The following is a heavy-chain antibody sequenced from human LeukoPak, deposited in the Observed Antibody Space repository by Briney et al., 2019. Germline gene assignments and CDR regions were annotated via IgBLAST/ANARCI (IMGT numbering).Heavy chain of an antibody. Sequence: SETLSLTCTVSGGSISSYYWSWIRQPAGKGLEWIGRIHTSGSTNYNPSLKSRVTMSVDTSKNQFSLKLSSVTAADTAVYYCARWVDQKLDMGGAFDIWGQGTMVTVSS. J-gene: IGHJ3*02. CDR2: IHTSGST. CDR1: GGSISSYY. V-gene: IGHV4-4*07. D-gene: IGHD6-13*01. CDR3: ARWVDQKLDMGGAFDI.